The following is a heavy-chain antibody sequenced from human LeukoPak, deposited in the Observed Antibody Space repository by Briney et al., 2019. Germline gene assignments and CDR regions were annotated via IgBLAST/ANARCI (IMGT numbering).Heavy chain of an antibody. CDR1: GGSISSYY. CDR2: IYYSGST. V-gene: IGHV4-59*01. D-gene: IGHD6-13*01. J-gene: IGHJ4*02. Sequence: SETLSLTRTVSGGSISSYYWSWIRQPPGKGLEWIGYIYYSGSTNYNPSLKSRVTISVDTSKNQFSLKLSSVTAADTAVYYCARARYSSSWACDYWGQGTLVTVSS. CDR3: ARARYSSSWACDY.